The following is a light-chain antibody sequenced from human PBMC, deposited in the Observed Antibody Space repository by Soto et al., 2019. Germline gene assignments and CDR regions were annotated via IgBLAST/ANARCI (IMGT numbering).Light chain of an antibody. V-gene: IGKV3-11*01. J-gene: IGKJ4*01. CDR2: DAS. CDR3: QQRSNWPLT. Sequence: EIVLTQSPATLSLSPRERATVSCRASQSVSSYLAWYQQKPGQAPRLLIYDASNRATGIPARFSGSGSGTDFTLTISSLEPEDFAVYYCQQRSNWPLTFGGGTKVDI. CDR1: QSVSSY.